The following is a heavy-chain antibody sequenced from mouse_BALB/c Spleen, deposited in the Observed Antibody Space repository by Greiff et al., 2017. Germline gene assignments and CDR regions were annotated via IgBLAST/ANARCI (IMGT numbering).Heavy chain of an antibody. CDR3: ARSGDHDYDVDY. J-gene: IGHJ2*01. Sequence: EVQVVESGGGLVKPGGSLKLSCAASGFTFSSFGMHWVRQAPEKGLEWVAYISSGSSTIYYADTVTGRFTISRDNPKNTLFLQMTSLRSEDTAMYYCARSGDHDYDVDYWGQGTTLTVSS. D-gene: IGHD2-4*01. CDR1: GFTFSSFG. CDR2: ISSGSSTI. V-gene: IGHV5-17*02.